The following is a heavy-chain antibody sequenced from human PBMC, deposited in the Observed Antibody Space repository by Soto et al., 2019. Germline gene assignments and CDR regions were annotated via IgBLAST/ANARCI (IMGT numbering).Heavy chain of an antibody. CDR3: ARLGLGCSGGSCPSDY. J-gene: IGHJ4*02. V-gene: IGHV4-59*08. Sequence: SETLSLTCTVSGGSISSYYWSWIRQPPGKGLEWIGYIYYSGSTNYNPSLKSRVTISVDTSKNQFSLKLSSVTAADTAVYYCARLGLGCSGGSCPSDYWGQGTLVTVSS. D-gene: IGHD2-15*01. CDR2: IYYSGST. CDR1: GGSISSYY.